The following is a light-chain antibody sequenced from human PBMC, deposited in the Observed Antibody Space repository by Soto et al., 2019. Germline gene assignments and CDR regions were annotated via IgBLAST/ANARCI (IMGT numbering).Light chain of an antibody. CDR1: SSDVGGYNY. CDR2: DVS. CDR3: SSYTSSSTLV. Sequence: QTVLTQPASVSGSPGQSVTISCTGTSSDVGGYNYVSWYQQHPGKAPKLMIYDVSNRPSGVSNRFSGPESGNTASLTISGLQAEDEADYYCSSYTSSSTLVFGTGTKVTVL. V-gene: IGLV2-14*01. J-gene: IGLJ1*01.